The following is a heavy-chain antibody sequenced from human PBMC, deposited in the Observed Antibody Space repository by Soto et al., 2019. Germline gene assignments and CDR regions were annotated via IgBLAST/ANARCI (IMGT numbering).Heavy chain of an antibody. CDR1: GFTFSSYA. CDR2: ISGSGGST. V-gene: IGHV3-23*01. D-gene: IGHD2-15*01. J-gene: IGHJ4*02. Sequence: GGSLRLSCAASGFTFSSYAMSWVRQAPGKGLEWVSAISGSGGSTYYADSVKGRFTISRDNSKNTLYLQMNSLRAEDTAVYYCAKHVVVVAAHITPPGDFDYWGQGTLVTVSS. CDR3: AKHVVVVAAHITPPGDFDY.